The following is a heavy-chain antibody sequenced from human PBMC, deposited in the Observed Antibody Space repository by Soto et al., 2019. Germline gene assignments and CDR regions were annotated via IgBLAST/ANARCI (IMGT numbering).Heavy chain of an antibody. CDR1: GLSLASTGLG. Sequence: QITLKESGPTLVKPTQTLTLTCTFSGLSLASTGLGVGWLRQPPGQALEWLALIYWNDNRPYSPSLRNRLTITKDTSKNQVVLTMTNMAPVDTGTYFLEHRQLYCGGATCSMDAFDIWGPGTRVTVSS. CDR3: EHRQLYCGGATCSMDAFDI. D-gene: IGHD2-21*01. J-gene: IGHJ3*02. CDR2: IYWNDNR. V-gene: IGHV2-5*01.